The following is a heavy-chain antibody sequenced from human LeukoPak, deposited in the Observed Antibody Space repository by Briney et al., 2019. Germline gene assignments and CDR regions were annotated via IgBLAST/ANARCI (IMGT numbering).Heavy chain of an antibody. V-gene: IGHV1-46*01. CDR3: ARALDTAMAHFDY. J-gene: IGHJ4*02. Sequence: ASVKVSCKTSGYTFTSLYIHWVRQAPGQGLEWMGIINPGGGFKINRQMFQDRVTMTRDTSTSTVYMELSSPRSEDTAVYYCARALDTAMAHFDYWGQGTLVTVSS. CDR1: GYTFTSLY. D-gene: IGHD5-18*01. CDR2: INPGGGFK.